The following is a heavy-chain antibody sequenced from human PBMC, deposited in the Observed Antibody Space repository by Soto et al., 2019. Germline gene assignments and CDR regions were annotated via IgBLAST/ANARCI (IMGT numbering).Heavy chain of an antibody. D-gene: IGHD4-17*01. CDR2: ISGSGGST. CDR1: GFTFSSYA. V-gene: IGHV3-23*01. J-gene: IGHJ4*02. CDR3: AKDREDYGDYEAYYFDY. Sequence: GESLKISCAASGFTFSSYAMSWVRQAPGKGLEWVSAISGSGGSTYYADSVKGRFTISRDNSKNTLYLQMNSLRAEDTAVYYCAKDREDYGDYEAYYFDYWGQGTLVTVSS.